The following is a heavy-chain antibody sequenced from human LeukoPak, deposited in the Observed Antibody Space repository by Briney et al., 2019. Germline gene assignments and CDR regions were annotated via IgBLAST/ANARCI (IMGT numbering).Heavy chain of an antibody. CDR2: INHSGST. CDR3: AGGHQWLRKYYFDY. Sequence: LKPSETLSLTCAVYGGSFSGYYWSWIRQPPGKGLEWIGEINHSGSTNYNPSLKSRVTISVDTSKNQFSLKLSSVTAADTAVYYCAGGHQWLRKYYFDYWGQGTLVTVSS. CDR1: GGSFSGYY. J-gene: IGHJ4*02. D-gene: IGHD5-12*01. V-gene: IGHV4-34*01.